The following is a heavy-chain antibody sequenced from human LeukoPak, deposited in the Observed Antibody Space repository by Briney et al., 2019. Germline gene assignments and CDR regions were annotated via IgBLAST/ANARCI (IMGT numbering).Heavy chain of an antibody. D-gene: IGHD3-22*01. J-gene: IGHJ4*02. V-gene: IGHV3-23*01. Sequence: PGGSLRLSCAASAFTFNNIAMSWVRQAPGKGLEWVSGISASGGHTYYGDSAKGRFTISRDKSKSTLSLQMNSLRAEDTAVYYCAKDDSRALDHFDYWGQGTLVTVSS. CDR2: ISASGGHT. CDR1: AFTFNNIA. CDR3: AKDDSRALDHFDY.